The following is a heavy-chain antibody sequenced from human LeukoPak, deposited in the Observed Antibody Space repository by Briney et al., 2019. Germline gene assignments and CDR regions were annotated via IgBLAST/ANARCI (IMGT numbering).Heavy chain of an antibody. D-gene: IGHD3-9*01. CDR2: IKQDGSVK. V-gene: IGHV3-7*01. CDR1: GFTFDSYW. Sequence: PGGSLRLSCAASGFTFDSYWMSWVRHAPGKGLERVANIKQDGSVKHYVDSVKGRFTVSRDNAKNSLYLQMNSLRAEDTAVYYCARTTYYDILTGYSRGYGYWGQGTLVTVSS. J-gene: IGHJ4*02. CDR3: ARTTYYDILTGYSRGYGY.